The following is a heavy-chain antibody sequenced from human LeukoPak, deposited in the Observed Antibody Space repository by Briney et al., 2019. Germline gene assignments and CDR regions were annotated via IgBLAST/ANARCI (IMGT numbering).Heavy chain of an antibody. CDR1: GYTFSTFA. CDR2: IIPIFGTA. D-gene: IGHD6-13*01. V-gene: IGHV1-69*13. CDR3: ARGSSPGAAAGLDAFDI. Sequence: GASVKVSCKASGYTFSTFAISWVRQAPGQGLEWMGGIIPIFGTANYAQKFQGRVTITADESTSTAYMELSSLRSEDTAVYYCARGSSPGAAAGLDAFDIWGQGTMVTVSS. J-gene: IGHJ3*02.